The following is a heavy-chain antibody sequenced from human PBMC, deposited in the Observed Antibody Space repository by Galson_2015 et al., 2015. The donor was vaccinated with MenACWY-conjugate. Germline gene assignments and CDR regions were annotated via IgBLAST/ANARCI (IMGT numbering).Heavy chain of an antibody. CDR3: TRPSCSGGSCYSGDY. J-gene: IGHJ4*02. CDR1: GFTFSGSA. V-gene: IGHV3-73*01. Sequence: SLRLSCAASGFTFSGSAMHWVRQASGKGLEWVGRIRSKANSYATAYAASVKGRFTISRDDSKNTAYLQMNSLKTEDTAVYYCTRPSCSGGSCYSGDYWGQGTLVTVSS. D-gene: IGHD2-15*01. CDR2: IRSKANSYAT.